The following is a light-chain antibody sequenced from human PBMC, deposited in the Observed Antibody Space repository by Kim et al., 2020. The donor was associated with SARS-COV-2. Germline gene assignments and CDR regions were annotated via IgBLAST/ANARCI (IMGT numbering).Light chain of an antibody. CDR1: QSISVW. Sequence: LSASVGDRVTITCRASQSISVWLAWYQQKPGKAPKLLIYDASKSGGPSRISGSGAGTEFTLTISSLQPDDFATYYCQQYRFFPITFGQGTRLEIK. V-gene: IGKV1-5*01. CDR3: QQYRFFPIT. J-gene: IGKJ5*01. CDR2: DAS.